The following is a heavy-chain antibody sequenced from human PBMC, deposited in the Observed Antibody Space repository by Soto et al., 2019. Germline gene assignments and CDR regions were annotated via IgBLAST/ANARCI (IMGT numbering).Heavy chain of an antibody. Sequence: SVKVSCKASGGTFSSYAIIWVRQAPGQGLEWMGGIIPIFGTANYAQKFQGRVTIAADESTSTAYMELSSLRSEDTAVYYCARGGNTMVRGVIIKRHYYYGMDVWGQGTTVTVSS. CDR1: GGTFSSYA. J-gene: IGHJ6*02. V-gene: IGHV1-69*13. CDR2: IIPIFGTA. D-gene: IGHD3-10*01. CDR3: ARGGNTMVRGVIIKRHYYYGMDV.